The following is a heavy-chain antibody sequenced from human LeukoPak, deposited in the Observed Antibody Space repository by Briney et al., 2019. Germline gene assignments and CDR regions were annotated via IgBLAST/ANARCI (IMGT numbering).Heavy chain of an antibody. J-gene: IGHJ4*02. Sequence: GGSLRLSCAASGFTFSSYAMSWVRQAPGKGLEWVSAISGSGGSTYYADSVKGRFTISRDNSKNTLYLQMNSLRAEDTAVYYCAKGGYSSSSPYLDYWGQGTLVTVSS. D-gene: IGHD6-6*01. CDR3: AKGGYSSSSPYLDY. V-gene: IGHV3-23*01. CDR1: GFTFSSYA. CDR2: ISGSGGST.